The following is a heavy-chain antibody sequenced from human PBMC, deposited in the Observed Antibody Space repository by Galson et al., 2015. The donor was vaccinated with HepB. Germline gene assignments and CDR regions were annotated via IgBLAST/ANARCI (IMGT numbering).Heavy chain of an antibody. Sequence: SLRLSCAASGFTFSNYAMNWVRQAPGKGLEWVSGITGGNPFYADSVKGRFTISRDNSKSTLYLQMNSLRAGDTAIYYCAKATAVVLSAMDVWGQGTTVTVSS. J-gene: IGHJ6*02. CDR1: GFTFSNYA. CDR2: ITGGNP. V-gene: IGHV3-23*01. CDR3: AKATAVVLSAMDV. D-gene: IGHD2-21*02.